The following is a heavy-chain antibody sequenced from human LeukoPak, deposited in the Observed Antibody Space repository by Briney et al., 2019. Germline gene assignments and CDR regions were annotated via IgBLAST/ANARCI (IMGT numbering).Heavy chain of an antibody. J-gene: IGHJ4*02. D-gene: IGHD5-12*01. CDR1: GGSISSYY. CDR2: IYYSGST. Sequence: SETLSLTCTVSGGSISSYYWSWIRQPPGKGLEWIGYIYYSGSTNYNPSLKSRVTISVDTSKNQFSLKLSSVTAADTAVYYCARSSGYAEPDYFDYWGQGALVTVSS. CDR3: ARSSGYAEPDYFDY. V-gene: IGHV4-59*01.